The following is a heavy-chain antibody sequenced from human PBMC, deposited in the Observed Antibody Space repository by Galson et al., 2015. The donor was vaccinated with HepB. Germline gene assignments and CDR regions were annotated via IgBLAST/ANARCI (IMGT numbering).Heavy chain of an antibody. V-gene: IGHV3-30*02. CDR3: AKESGFRPNYYFDY. Sequence: SLRLSCAASGFTFSSYGMHWVRQAPGKGLEWVAFIRYDGSNKYYADSVKGRFTISRDNSKNTLYLQMNSLRAEDTAVYYCAKESGFRPNYYFDYWGQGTLVTVSS. CDR2: IRYDGSNK. J-gene: IGHJ4*02. CDR1: GFTFSSYG. D-gene: IGHD1-1*01.